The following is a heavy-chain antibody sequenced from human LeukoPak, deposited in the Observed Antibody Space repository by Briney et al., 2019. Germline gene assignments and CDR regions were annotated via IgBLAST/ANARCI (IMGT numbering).Heavy chain of an antibody. D-gene: IGHD3-16*02. CDR1: GFTFSNAW. V-gene: IGHV3-15*01. J-gene: IGHJ5*02. CDR2: IKSKTDGGTT. Sequence: PGGSLRLSCAASGFTFSNAWMSWVRQAPGKGLGWVGRIKSKTDGGTTDYAAPVKGRFTISRDDSKNTLYLQMNSLKTEDTAVYYCTTDRLGELSFFSRGEAREFDPWGQGTLVTVSS. CDR3: TTDRLGELSFFSRGEAREFDP.